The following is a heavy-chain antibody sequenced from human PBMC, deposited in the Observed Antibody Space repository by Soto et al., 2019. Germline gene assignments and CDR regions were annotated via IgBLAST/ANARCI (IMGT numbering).Heavy chain of an antibody. CDR3: ARGESWFDP. V-gene: IGHV4-61*01. CDR1: GGSVSSGSYY. Sequence: SETLSLTCTVSGGSVSSGSYYWSWIRQPPGKGLEWIGYIYYSGSTNYNPSLKSRVTISVDTSKNQFSLKLSSVTAADTAVYYCARGESWFDPWGQGTLVTVTS. CDR2: IYYSGST. J-gene: IGHJ5*02.